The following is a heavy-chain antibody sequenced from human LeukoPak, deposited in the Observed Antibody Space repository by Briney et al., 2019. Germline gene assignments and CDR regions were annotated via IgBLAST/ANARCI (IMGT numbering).Heavy chain of an antibody. CDR2: IYPGDSDT. D-gene: IGHD3-22*01. V-gene: IGHV5-51*01. J-gene: IGHJ4*02. CDR1: GYSFTSYW. CDR3: ARDYYDSSGYPPLFGY. Sequence: GESLKISCRGSGYSFTSYWIGWVRQMPGKGLEWMGIIYPGDSDTRYSPSFQGQVTISADKSISTAYLQWSGLKASDTAMYYCARDYYDSSGYPPLFGYWGQGTLVTVSS.